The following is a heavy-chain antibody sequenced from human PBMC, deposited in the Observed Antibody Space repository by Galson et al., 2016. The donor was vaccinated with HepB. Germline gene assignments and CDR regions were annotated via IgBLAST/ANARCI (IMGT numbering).Heavy chain of an antibody. D-gene: IGHD3-10*01. CDR1: GFTFNDYY. V-gene: IGHV3-11*06. J-gene: IGHJ3*02. CDR3: ARAMIRGVIKSSLNDAFDI. Sequence: SLRLSCAASGFTFNDYYMNWIRQAPGKGLEWVSYISNSGYYTNYADSVKGRFTISRDNAKNSLYLQMDSLRAEGTAVYYCARAMIRGVIKSSLNDAFDIWGQGTLVTASS. CDR2: ISNSGYYT.